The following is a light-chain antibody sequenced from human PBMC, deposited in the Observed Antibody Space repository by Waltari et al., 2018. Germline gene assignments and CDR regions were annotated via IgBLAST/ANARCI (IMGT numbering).Light chain of an antibody. Sequence: DIQMTQSPSSLSASVGDTVTITCRARQGIGTDLDWYQQKPGKAPKRLIYGASSLQSGVPSRFSGRGSGTEFTLTISSLQPEDFATYYCLRHNTYALSFGGGTKVEIK. CDR2: GAS. CDR1: QGIGTD. V-gene: IGKV1-17*01. CDR3: LRHNTYALS. J-gene: IGKJ4*01.